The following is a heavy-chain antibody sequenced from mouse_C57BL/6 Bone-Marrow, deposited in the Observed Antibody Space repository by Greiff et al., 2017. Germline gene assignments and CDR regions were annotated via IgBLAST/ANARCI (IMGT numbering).Heavy chain of an antibody. CDR2: IDPSDSYT. D-gene: IGHD1-1*02. Sequence: QVQLQQPGAELVKPGASVKLSCKASGYTFTSYWMQWVKQRPGQGLEWIGEIDPSDSYTNYNQKFKGKATLTVDTSSSTAYMPLSSLTSEDSAVYYCAFIWSFAYWGQGTLVTVSA. J-gene: IGHJ3*01. V-gene: IGHV1-50*01. CDR3: AFIWSFAY. CDR1: GYTFTSYW.